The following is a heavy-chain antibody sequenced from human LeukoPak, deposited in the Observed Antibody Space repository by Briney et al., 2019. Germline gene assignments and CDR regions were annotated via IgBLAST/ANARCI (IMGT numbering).Heavy chain of an antibody. J-gene: IGHJ4*02. CDR1: GLTFSSSW. V-gene: IGHV3-7*01. D-gene: IGHD5-18*01. Sequence: PGGSLRLSCAVSGLTFSSSWMDWVRQAPGKGLEWVASINPDGNKKYSADSVKGRFTISRDSAENSLYLQMNSLRVEDTAFYYCARDLAYSRLDYWGQGMLVTVSS. CDR2: INPDGNKK. CDR3: ARDLAYSRLDY.